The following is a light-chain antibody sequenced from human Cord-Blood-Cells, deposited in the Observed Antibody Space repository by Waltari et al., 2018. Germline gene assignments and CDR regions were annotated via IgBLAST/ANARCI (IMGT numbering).Light chain of an antibody. Sequence: EIVMTHSPATLSVSPGERATLSCRTSQSVSSNLSWYQQKPGKAPRLHIYGAATRATGMPARFSGSGSGTEFTLTISSLQSEDFAVYDCQQYNNWPPWTFGQGTKVEIK. CDR3: QQYNNWPPWT. V-gene: IGKV3-15*01. CDR2: GAA. CDR1: QSVSSN. J-gene: IGKJ1*01.